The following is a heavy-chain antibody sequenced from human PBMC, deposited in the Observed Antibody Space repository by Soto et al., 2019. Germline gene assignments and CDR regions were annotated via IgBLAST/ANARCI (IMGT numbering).Heavy chain of an antibody. CDR2: INPSGGST. D-gene: IGHD1-26*01. CDR1: GYTFTSHY. V-gene: IGHV1-46*01. CDR3: GRGGGPYYGLWGN. Sequence: QVQLVQSGAEVKKPGASVKLPCKASGYTFTSHYMHWVRQAPGQGLEWMGIINPSGGSTSYAQKFQGRVPMHSDTSTGTVYVELGSLRSEDTAVYFCGRGGGPYYGLWGNWGQGTLVTVSS. J-gene: IGHJ4*02.